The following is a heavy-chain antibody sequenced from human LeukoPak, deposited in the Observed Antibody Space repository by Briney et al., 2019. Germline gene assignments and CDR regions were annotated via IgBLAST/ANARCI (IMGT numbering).Heavy chain of an antibody. CDR2: IYPGDSDT. CDR3: ARQMIAAAGLDAFDI. J-gene: IGHJ3*02. Sequence: GESLKISCKGSGYSFTIYWIGWVRQMPGKGLEWMGIIYPGDSDTRYSPSFQGQVTISADKSISTAYLQWSSLKASDTAMYYCARQMIAAAGLDAFDIWGQGTMVTVSS. D-gene: IGHD6-13*01. V-gene: IGHV5-51*01. CDR1: GYSFTIYW.